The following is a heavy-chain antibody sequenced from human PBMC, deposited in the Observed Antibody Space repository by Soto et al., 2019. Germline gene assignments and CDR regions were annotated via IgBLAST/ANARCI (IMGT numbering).Heavy chain of an antibody. CDR1: GGTFSSYA. CDR3: ASPSGYYYDSSGYYYFDY. V-gene: IGHV1-69*13. Sequence: SVKVSCKASGGTFSSYAISWVRQAPGQGLEWMGGIIPIFGTANYAQKFQGRVTITADESTSTAYMELSSLRSEDTAVYYCASPSGYYYDSSGYYYFDYWGQGTLVTVSS. J-gene: IGHJ4*02. CDR2: IIPIFGTA. D-gene: IGHD3-22*01.